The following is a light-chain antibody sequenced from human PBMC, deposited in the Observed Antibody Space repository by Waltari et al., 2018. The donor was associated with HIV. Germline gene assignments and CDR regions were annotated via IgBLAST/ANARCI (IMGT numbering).Light chain of an antibody. CDR3: AAWDDSLNGVV. CDR1: SSNIGSNT. Sequence: QSVLAQPPSASGTPGQRVTISCSGSSSNIGSNTVNWYQQLPGTAPKLLIFTNNRRPPGVPDRFSGSKSGTSASLAISGLQSEDEADYYCAAWDDSLNGVVFGGGTKLTVL. CDR2: TNN. V-gene: IGLV1-44*01. J-gene: IGLJ2*01.